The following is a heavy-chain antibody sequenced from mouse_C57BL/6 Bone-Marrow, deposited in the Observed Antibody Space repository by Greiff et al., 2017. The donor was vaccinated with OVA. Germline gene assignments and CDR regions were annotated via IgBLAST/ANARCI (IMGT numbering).Heavy chain of an antibody. CDR2: ISGGGGNP. CDR3: ARDDYYGSSSRYFDV. Sequence: EVKLMESGGGLVKPGGSLKLSCAASGFTFSSYTMSWVRQTPEKRLEWVATISGGGGNPYSQDRVKGGFTISRDNAKNTLYLQMSSLRSEDTALYYCARDDYYGSSSRYFDVWGTGTTVTVSS. CDR1: GFTFSSYT. V-gene: IGHV5-9*01. D-gene: IGHD1-1*01. J-gene: IGHJ1*03.